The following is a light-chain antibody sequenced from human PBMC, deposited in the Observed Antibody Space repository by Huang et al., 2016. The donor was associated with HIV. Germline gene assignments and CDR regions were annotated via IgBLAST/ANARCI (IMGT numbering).Light chain of an antibody. J-gene: IGKJ4*01. CDR1: QSVSSY. CDR2: DAS. CDR3: QQRGNWPLT. V-gene: IGKV3-11*01. Sequence: EIVLTQSPATLSLSPGERAPLSCRASQSVSSYLAWYQQRPGRAPRLLIYDASSRATGIPDRFSGSGSGTDFTLTISSLEPEDFAVYYCQQRGNWPLTFGGGTKVEIK.